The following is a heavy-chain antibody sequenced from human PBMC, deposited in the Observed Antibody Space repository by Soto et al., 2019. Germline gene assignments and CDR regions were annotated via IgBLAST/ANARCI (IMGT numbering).Heavy chain of an antibody. J-gene: IGHJ4*02. D-gene: IGHD1-26*01. CDR3: ARDAGLASAIDY. CDR1: GDSVGRGGHY. CDR2: IYWTGST. V-gene: IGHV4-31*02. Sequence: QVQLQESGPGLVKPSQTLSVTCSVSGDSVGRGGHYWTWIRQHPGKGLEWIGSIYWTGSTSYNPSLTSRVTLSVDRSKNQFSLKVSSVTAADTAVYYCARDAGLASAIDYWGQGTLITVSS.